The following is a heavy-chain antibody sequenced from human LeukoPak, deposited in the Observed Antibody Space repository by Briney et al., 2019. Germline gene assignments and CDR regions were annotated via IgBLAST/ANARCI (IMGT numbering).Heavy chain of an antibody. D-gene: IGHD6-13*01. CDR3: ARPYSISWELDS. Sequence: GGSLRLSCAASGFTFSSYVMHWVRQAPGKGLEWVATIKQDESEKYYVDSVKGRFTISRDNAKNSLYLQMNSLRAEDTAVYYCARPYSISWELDSWGQGTLVTVSS. CDR2: IKQDESEK. V-gene: IGHV3-7*01. CDR1: GFTFSSYV. J-gene: IGHJ5*01.